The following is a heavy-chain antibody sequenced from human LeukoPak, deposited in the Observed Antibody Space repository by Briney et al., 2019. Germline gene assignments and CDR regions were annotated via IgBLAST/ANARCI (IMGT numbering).Heavy chain of an antibody. D-gene: IGHD2-15*01. CDR3: ATNPRISWFVDY. Sequence: PGGSLRLSCAASGFTFSSYEFNWVRQTPGKGLKWLSHINTSGNMKYYADSVKGRFTISRDNAKNSVYLQMNDLRAEDTAVYYCATNPRISWFVDYWGQGTLVSVSS. J-gene: IGHJ4*02. CDR1: GFTFSSYE. CDR2: INTSGNMK. V-gene: IGHV3-48*03.